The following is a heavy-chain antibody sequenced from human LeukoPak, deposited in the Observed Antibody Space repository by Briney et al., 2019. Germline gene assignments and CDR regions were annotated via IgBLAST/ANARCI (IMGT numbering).Heavy chain of an antibody. V-gene: IGHV1-2*02. D-gene: IGHD3-22*01. CDR2: INPNSGGT. Sequence: ASVKVSCKASGYTFTGYYMHWVRQAPGQGLEWMGWINPNSGGTNYAQKFQGRVTMTRDTSISTAYTELSRLRSDDTAVYYCARMRYYYDSSGYHYFDYWGQGILVTVSS. J-gene: IGHJ4*02. CDR3: ARMRYYYDSSGYHYFDY. CDR1: GYTFTGYY.